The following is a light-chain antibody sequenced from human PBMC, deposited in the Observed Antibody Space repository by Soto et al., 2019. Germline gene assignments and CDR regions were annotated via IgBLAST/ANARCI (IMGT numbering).Light chain of an antibody. CDR1: SSDIGNYDF. V-gene: IGLV2-14*01. J-gene: IGLJ1*01. CDR2: EVS. Sequence: QSALTQPASVSGSPGQSITISCTGTSSDIGNYDFVSWYQQVPGTAPKAMIYEVSSRPSGVSNRFSGSKSGNTASLTISGLQAEDEAYYYCSSYTTSSTEVFGTGTKVTVL. CDR3: SSYTTSSTEV.